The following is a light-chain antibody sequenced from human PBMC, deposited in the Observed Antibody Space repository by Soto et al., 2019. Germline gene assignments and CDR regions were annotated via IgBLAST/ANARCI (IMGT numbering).Light chain of an antibody. CDR1: QSVTSN. V-gene: IGKV3-15*01. Sequence: EIVMTQSPATLSVSPGERATLSCRASQSVTSNLAWYQKKPGQAPRLLIYGASTMATGIPARFSGSGSGTDFTLTSSCLHSEDCAVYCCQQYDNWWTFGQGTRVEIK. J-gene: IGKJ1*01. CDR3: QQYDNWWT. CDR2: GAS.